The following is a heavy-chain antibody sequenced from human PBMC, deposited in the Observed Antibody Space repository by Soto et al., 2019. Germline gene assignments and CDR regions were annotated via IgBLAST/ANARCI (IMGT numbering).Heavy chain of an antibody. D-gene: IGHD1-20*01. Sequence: SDTLSLNCTVSGGSISSGVYYLGWIRQHPGKGLEWIGYIYYSGITQYNPSLKSRVTISGDTSKNQFSLKLSSVTAADTAVYYCARRGDNFAFDMWGPGTKVT. CDR1: GGSISSGVYY. CDR3: ARRGDNFAFDM. J-gene: IGHJ3*02. V-gene: IGHV4-31*03. CDR2: IYYSGIT.